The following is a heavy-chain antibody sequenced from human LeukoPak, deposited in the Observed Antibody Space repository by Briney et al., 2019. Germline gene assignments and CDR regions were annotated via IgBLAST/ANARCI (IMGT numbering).Heavy chain of an antibody. V-gene: IGHV7-4-1*02. CDR3: ARVQEYYDILTGRLYYYGMDV. D-gene: IGHD3-9*01. CDR1: GYTFTSYA. Sequence: GASVKVSCKASGYTFTSYAMNWVRQAPGQGFEWMGWINTNTGNPTYAQGFAGRFVFSLDTSVSTAYLQISSLKAEDTAVYYCARVQEYYDILTGRLYYYGMDVWGQGTTVTVSS. CDR2: INTNTGNP. J-gene: IGHJ6*02.